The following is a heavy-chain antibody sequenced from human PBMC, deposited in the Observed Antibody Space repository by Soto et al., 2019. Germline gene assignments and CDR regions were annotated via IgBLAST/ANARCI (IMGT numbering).Heavy chain of an antibody. V-gene: IGHV4-39*01. CDR1: GGSVSSSSYY. J-gene: IGHJ5*02. Sequence: SETLSLTCTVSGGSVSSSSYYWGWIRQPPGKGLEWIGSIYYSGSTYYNPSLKSRVTISVDTSKNQFSLKLSSVTAADTAVYYCAQNSDCMGVEPDLFAPSTQGTLVIGSS. CDR2: IYYSGST. D-gene: IGHD3-9*01. CDR3: AQNSDCMGVEPDLFAP.